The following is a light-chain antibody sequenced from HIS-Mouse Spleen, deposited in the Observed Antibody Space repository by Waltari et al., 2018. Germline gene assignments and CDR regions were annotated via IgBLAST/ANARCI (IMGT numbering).Light chain of an antibody. CDR1: ALPKKY. J-gene: IGLJ2*01. V-gene: IGLV3-10*01. CDR3: YSTDSSGNHRV. Sequence: SYELTQPPSVAVSPGQTARLTRSGVALPKKYAFWYQPKSGQAPVLVIHEDSKRPSGIPGRFSGSSSGTMATLTISGAQVEDEADYYCYSTDSSGNHRVFGGGTKLTVL. CDR2: EDS.